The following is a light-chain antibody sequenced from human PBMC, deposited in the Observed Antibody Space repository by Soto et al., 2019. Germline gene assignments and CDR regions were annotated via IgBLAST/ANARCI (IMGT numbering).Light chain of an antibody. V-gene: IGLV1-47*02. CDR1: NSNIGNNF. Sequence: QSALTQPPSTSGTPGQRVTISCSGSNSNIGNNFVFWYQHLPGTAPKLLIYSHNQRPSGVPDRFSGSTSGTSASLAISGLRSEDEADYYCAAWDDSLSGVVFGGGTKVTVL. CDR3: AAWDDSLSGVV. CDR2: SHN. J-gene: IGLJ2*01.